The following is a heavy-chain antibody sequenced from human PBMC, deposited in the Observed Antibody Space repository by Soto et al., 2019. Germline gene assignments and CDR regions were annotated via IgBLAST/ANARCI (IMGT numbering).Heavy chain of an antibody. V-gene: IGHV4-31*03. CDR1: GGSIRSGGHY. D-gene: IGHD2-15*01. CDR3: VVGLEGVVGGQLDY. CDR2: IYYSGRT. Sequence: SETLSLTCTVSGGSIRSGGHYWTWIRQLPGQGLEWIGYIYYSGRTYYSPSLQSRLTISVDTSQNQFSLRLTSVTAADTAVYYCVVGLEGVVGGQLDYWGQGALVTVSS. J-gene: IGHJ4*02.